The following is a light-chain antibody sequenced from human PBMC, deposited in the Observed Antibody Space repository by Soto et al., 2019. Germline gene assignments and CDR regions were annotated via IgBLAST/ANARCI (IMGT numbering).Light chain of an antibody. CDR3: SSYTSGTTMV. V-gene: IGLV2-14*03. J-gene: IGLJ2*01. CDR1: SSDVGGYNS. Sequence: QSALTQPASMSGSPGQSITISCTGTSSDVGGYNSVSWYQQHPGKAPKLMIYDVTTRPSWVSTRFSGSKSGNTASLTISGLQAEDAADYYCSSYTSGTTMVFGGGTKLTVL. CDR2: DVT.